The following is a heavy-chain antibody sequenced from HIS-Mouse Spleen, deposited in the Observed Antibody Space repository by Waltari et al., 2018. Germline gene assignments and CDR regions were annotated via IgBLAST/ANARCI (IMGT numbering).Heavy chain of an antibody. Sequence: EVQLVESGGGLVQPGGSLRLSCAASGFTFSSYWMSWVRQAPGKGLGWVAKIKQNGSEKYYVDSVKGRFTISRDNAKNSLYLQMNSLRAEDTAVYYCARDREPSSSWYYYYYYGMDVWGQGTTVTVSS. CDR1: GFTFSSYW. CDR3: ARDREPSSSWYYYYYYGMDV. J-gene: IGHJ6*02. CDR2: IKQNGSEK. V-gene: IGHV3-7*01. D-gene: IGHD6-13*01.